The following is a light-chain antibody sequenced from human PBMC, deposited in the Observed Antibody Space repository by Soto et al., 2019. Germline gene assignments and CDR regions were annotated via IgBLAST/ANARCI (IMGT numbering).Light chain of an antibody. CDR3: QTWGTGIAV. CDR2: VNSDGSH. J-gene: IGLJ2*01. V-gene: IGLV4-69*01. Sequence: QSVLTQSPSASASLGASVNFTCTLSSGHSSYGIAWHQQQPEKGPRYLMKVNSDGSHRKGDGIPDRFSGSSSGAERYLTISSLQSEDEADYYCQTWGTGIAVFGGGTKVTVL. CDR1: SGHSSYG.